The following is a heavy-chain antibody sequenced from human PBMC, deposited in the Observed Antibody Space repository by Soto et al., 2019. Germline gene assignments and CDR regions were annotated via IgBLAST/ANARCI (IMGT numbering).Heavy chain of an antibody. J-gene: IGHJ6*02. D-gene: IGHD2-15*01. CDR2: IIPIFGTA. Sequence: QVQLVQSGAEVKKPGSSVKVSCKASGGTFSSYAISWVRQAPGQGLEWMGGIIPIFGTANYAQKFQGRVTTTADESTSTAYMELSTLRSEDAAVYYCARAGYCSGGSCYGMDVWGQGTTVTVSS. CDR3: ARAGYCSGGSCYGMDV. V-gene: IGHV1-69*01. CDR1: GGTFSSYA.